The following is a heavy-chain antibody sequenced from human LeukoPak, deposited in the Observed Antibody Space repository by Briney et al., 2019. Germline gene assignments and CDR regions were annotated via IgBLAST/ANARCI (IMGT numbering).Heavy chain of an antibody. CDR2: INHSGST. CDR1: SGSFSGYY. Sequence: SETLSLTCAVYSGSFSGYYWSWIRQPPGKGLEWIGEINHSGSTNYNPSLKSRVTISVDTSKNQFSLKLSSVTAAGTAVYYCARESVVPAAIRDAFDIWGQGTMVTVSS. D-gene: IGHD2-2*02. V-gene: IGHV4-34*01. CDR3: ARESVVPAAIRDAFDI. J-gene: IGHJ3*02.